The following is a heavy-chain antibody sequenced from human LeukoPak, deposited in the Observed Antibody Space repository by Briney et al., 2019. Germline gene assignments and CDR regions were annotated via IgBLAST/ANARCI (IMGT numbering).Heavy chain of an antibody. Sequence: GGSLRLSCAASGFSFSNSWMTWVRQSPGKGLGWVANIKQDGSETYYEDSVMGRFTISRLNAKNSVYLQMNSLRAEDTAVYYCARDRSISGVVTIDFWGQGTLVTVSS. D-gene: IGHD3-3*01. CDR1: GFSFSNSW. J-gene: IGHJ4*02. V-gene: IGHV3-7*01. CDR2: IKQDGSET. CDR3: ARDRSISGVVTIDF.